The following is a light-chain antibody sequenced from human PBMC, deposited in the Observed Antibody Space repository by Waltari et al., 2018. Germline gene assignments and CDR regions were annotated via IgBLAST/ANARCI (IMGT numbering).Light chain of an antibody. J-gene: IGKJ5*01. CDR1: QSISSY. V-gene: IGKV1-39*01. Sequence: DIQMTQSPSSLSASVGDRVTITCRASQSISSYLNWYQQKPGKAPKLLIYAASSLQSGVPSRFSGSGSGTDFTLTISSLQPEDFATYYCQQSYSTPPTFGRAKRQAIE. CDR2: AAS. CDR3: QQSYSTPPT.